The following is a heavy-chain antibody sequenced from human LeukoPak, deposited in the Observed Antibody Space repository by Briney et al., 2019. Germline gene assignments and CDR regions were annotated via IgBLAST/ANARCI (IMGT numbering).Heavy chain of an antibody. V-gene: IGHV3-66*01. CDR3: ASGIRAFDY. CDR1: GFTFSSYW. CDR2: IYSGGST. J-gene: IGHJ4*02. D-gene: IGHD1-26*01. Sequence: GGSLRLSCAASGFTFSSYWMHWVRQAPGKGLVWVSVIYSGGSTYYADSLKGRFTISRDNSENTLYLQMNNLRAEDTAVYYCASGIRAFDYWGQGALVTVSS.